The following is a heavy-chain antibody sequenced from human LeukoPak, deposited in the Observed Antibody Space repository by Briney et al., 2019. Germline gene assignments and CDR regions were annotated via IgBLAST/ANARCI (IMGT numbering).Heavy chain of an antibody. CDR3: ASSSSLGN. J-gene: IGHJ4*02. CDR1: GFTFSNKS. V-gene: IGHV3-48*01. CDR2: ISPSSSTI. Sequence: GGSLRLSCAASGFTFSNKSMNWVRQAPGKGLEWVSYISPSSSTIYYADSVKGRFTISRDNAKNSLSLQMNSLRAEDTVVYYCASSSSLGNWGQGTLVTVST. D-gene: IGHD6-6*01.